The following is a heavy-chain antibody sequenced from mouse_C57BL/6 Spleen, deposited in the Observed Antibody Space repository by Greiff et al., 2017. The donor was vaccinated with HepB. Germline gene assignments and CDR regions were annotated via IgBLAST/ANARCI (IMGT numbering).Heavy chain of an antibody. CDR3: AKNYYYGSSYGAMDY. Sequence: QVQLKESGPGLVQPSQSLSITCTVSGFSLTSYGVRWVRQSPGKGLEWLGVIWRGGSTDYNAAFMSRLSITKDNSKSQVFFKMNSLQADDTAIYYCAKNYYYGSSYGAMDYWGQGTSVTVSS. D-gene: IGHD1-1*01. V-gene: IGHV2-5*01. CDR1: GFSLTSYG. CDR2: IWRGGST. J-gene: IGHJ4*01.